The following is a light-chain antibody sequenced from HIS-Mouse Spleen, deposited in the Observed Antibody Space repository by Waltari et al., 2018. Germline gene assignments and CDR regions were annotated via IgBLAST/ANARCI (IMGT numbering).Light chain of an antibody. J-gene: IGLJ2*01. Sequence: SYELTQPPPVSVSPGQTARITCSGDALPKKYAYWYRQKSGQAPVLVIYEDSKRPSGIPGGFSGSSSGTMATWTVRGAQVEDEADYYCYSTDSSGNHRVFGGGTRLAVL. V-gene: IGLV3-10*01. CDR2: EDS. CDR1: ALPKKY. CDR3: YSTDSSGNHRV.